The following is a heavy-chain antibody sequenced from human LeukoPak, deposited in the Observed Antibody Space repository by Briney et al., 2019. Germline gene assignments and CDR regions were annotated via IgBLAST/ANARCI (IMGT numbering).Heavy chain of an antibody. Sequence: PSQTLSLTCTVSGGSISSPNYFWSWLRQHPGKGLEWIAYIHYSRGAYYNPSLESRVTMSVDSSKNQFSLKLSSVTAADTALYYFAREVEVPSTSDAFDIWGKGTMSPSLQ. CDR2: IHYSRGA. J-gene: IGHJ3*02. CDR3: AREVEVPSTSDAFDI. D-gene: IGHD2-2*01. CDR1: GGSISSPNYF. V-gene: IGHV4-31*03.